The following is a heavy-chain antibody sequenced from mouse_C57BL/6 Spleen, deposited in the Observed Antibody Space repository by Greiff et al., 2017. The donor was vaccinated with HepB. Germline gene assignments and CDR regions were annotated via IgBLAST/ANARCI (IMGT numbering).Heavy chain of an antibody. D-gene: IGHD2-3*01. CDR3: SREVDGPGTWFAY. CDR1: GYAFSSYW. J-gene: IGHJ3*01. V-gene: IGHV1-80*01. Sequence: QVQLKESGAELVKPGASVKISCKASGYAFSSYWMNWVKQRPGKGLEWIGQIYPGDGDTNYNGKFKGKATLTADKSSSTAYMQLSSLTSEDSAVYFWSREVDGPGTWFAYWGQGTLVTVSA. CDR2: IYPGDGDT.